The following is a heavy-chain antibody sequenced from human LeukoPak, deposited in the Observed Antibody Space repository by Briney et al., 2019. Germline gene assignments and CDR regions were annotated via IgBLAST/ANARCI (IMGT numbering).Heavy chain of an antibody. J-gene: IGHJ4*02. CDR2: ISAYNGNT. D-gene: IGHD3-22*01. Sequence: ASVKVSCKASGYTFTSYGISWVRQAPGQGLEWMGWISAYNGNTNYAQKLQGRVTMTTDTSTSTAYMELRSLRSDDTAVYYCARDVRYYDSSGMGDYWGQGTLVTVSS. CDR1: GYTFTSYG. CDR3: ARDVRYYDSSGMGDY. V-gene: IGHV1-18*01.